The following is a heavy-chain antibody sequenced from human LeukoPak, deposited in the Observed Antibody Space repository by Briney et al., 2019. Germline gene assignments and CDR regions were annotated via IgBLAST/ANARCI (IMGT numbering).Heavy chain of an antibody. V-gene: IGHV3-30*18. J-gene: IGHJ4*02. D-gene: IGHD2/OR15-2a*01. CDR3: AKTHLFSSDWYFDY. CDR1: GFTFSSYG. CDR2: ISYDGSSK. Sequence: GGSLRLSCAASGFTFSSYGMHWVRQAPGKGLEWVAVISYDGSSKYYADSVKGRFTISRDNSKNTLYLQMNSLRAEDTAVYYCAKTHLFSSDWYFDYWGQGTLVTVSS.